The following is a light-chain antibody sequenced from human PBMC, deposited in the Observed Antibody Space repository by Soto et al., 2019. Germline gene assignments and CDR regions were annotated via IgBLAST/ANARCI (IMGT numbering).Light chain of an antibody. CDR3: QQRSNWPIT. Sequence: EIVMTQSPGTLSVSPGQRVTLSCRASQSVSSNFAWYQQKPGQAPRLLIYDASNRATGIPARFSGSGSGTDFTLTISSLEPEDFAVYYCQQRSNWPITFGQGTRLEIK. J-gene: IGKJ5*01. CDR1: QSVSSN. CDR2: DAS. V-gene: IGKV3-11*01.